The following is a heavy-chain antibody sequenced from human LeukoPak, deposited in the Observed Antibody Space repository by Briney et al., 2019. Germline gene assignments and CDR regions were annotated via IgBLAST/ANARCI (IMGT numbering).Heavy chain of an antibody. CDR3: ATSTSGYCSNDSCLFDY. Sequence: GESLKISYKTSGYSFSSYWIGWVRQMPGKGLEYMGIIYPADSDTRYSPSFQGQVTISADKSISTAYLQWSRLKASDTAMYYCATSTSGYCSNDSCLFDYWGQGTLVTVSS. CDR1: GYSFSSYW. V-gene: IGHV5-51*01. J-gene: IGHJ4*02. CDR2: IYPADSDT. D-gene: IGHD2-15*01.